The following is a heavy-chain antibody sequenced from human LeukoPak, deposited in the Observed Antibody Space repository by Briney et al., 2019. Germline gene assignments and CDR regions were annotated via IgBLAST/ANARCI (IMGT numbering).Heavy chain of an antibody. V-gene: IGHV3-43*02. D-gene: IGHD1-1*01. Sequence: GGSLRLSCAASGFTFDDYAMHWVRQAPGKGLEWVSLISGDGGSTYYADSVKGRFTISRDNSKNSLYLQMNSLRTEDTALYYCAKDISIGTFGSDAVSSFDYWGQGTLVTVSS. CDR1: GFTFDDYA. J-gene: IGHJ4*02. CDR2: ISGDGGST. CDR3: AKDISIGTFGSDAVSSFDY.